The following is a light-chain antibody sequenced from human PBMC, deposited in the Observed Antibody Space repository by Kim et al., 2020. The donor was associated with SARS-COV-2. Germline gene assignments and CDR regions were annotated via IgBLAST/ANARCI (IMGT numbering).Light chain of an antibody. CDR3: QQRRQWPLT. Sequence: LSPEERAPPSCGTRTSVRIYLAWYTRKPGQAPRPPTYAVPVRAAGIPARFSGSVSGTDFTLTPSSLEPDDSAIYFCQQRRQWPLTFCGGTKVDIK. CDR2: AVP. J-gene: IGKJ4*01. V-gene: IGKV3-11*01. CDR1: TSVRIY.